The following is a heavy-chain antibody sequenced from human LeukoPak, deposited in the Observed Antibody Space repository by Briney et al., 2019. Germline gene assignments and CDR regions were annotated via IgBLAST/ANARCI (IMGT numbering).Heavy chain of an antibody. J-gene: IGHJ4*02. CDR1: GFTFTGSA. V-gene: IGHV1-58*02. CDR2: LVVGTGNT. Sequence: SVKVSCKASGFTFTGSAMQWVRQASGQRLEWIGWLVVGTGNTNYADKYQEGVTITRDMSTSTAYMELSSLRSEDTAVYYCAADLRFGELALDYWGQGTLVTVSS. D-gene: IGHD3-10*01. CDR3: AADLRFGELALDY.